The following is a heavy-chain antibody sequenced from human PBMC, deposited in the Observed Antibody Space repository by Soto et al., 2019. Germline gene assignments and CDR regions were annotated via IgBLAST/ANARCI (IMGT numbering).Heavy chain of an antibody. J-gene: IGHJ4*02. V-gene: IGHV4-34*01. CDR3: ARENSGGLDY. D-gene: IGHD2-21*01. CDR1: GGPFSAYY. CDR2: INHSGST. Sequence: QVQLQQWGAGLLKPSETLSLTCAVYGGPFSAYYWSWIRQTPDKGLEWIGEINHSGSTNYNPSLKSRVTISADTSKNQFSLKLSSVTAADTAAYYCARENSGGLDYWGQGTQVTVSS.